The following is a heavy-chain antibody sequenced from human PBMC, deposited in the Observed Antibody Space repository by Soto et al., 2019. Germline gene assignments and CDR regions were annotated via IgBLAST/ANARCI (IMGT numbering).Heavy chain of an antibody. Sequence: PVGSLRLSCAASGFAFSPCTMNWDRLIPGKGLEWISAIGATGRTTHYAVAVRGRFTISRDNSRSTLYLQMDSLRAEDTAVYYCSYKTSGLRPFEYCGPGPQVTVSS. J-gene: IGHJ4*02. D-gene: IGHD1-20*01. V-gene: IGHV3-23*01. CDR3: SYKTSGLRPFEY. CDR2: IGATGRTT. CDR1: GFAFSPCT.